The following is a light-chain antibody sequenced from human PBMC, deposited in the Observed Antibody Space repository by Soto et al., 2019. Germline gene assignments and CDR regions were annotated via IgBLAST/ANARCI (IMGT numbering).Light chain of an antibody. J-gene: IGKJ4*01. CDR2: DVS. CDR3: QQRTNWPPLT. Sequence: IVLTQSPATLSLSPGERATLSCRASLSVSSSLAWYQQKPGQPPRLLIYDVSNRATGIPARFSGSGSGTDFTLTISSLEPEDFAVYYCQQRTNWPPLTFGGGTKVEIK. CDR1: LSVSSS. V-gene: IGKV3-11*01.